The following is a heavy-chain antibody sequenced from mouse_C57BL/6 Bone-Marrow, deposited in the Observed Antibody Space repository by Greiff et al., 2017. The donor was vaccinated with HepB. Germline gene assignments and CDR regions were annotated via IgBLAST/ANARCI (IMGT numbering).Heavy chain of an antibody. CDR1: GYTFTDYY. Sequence: QVQLQQSGAELVRPGASVKLSCKASGYTFTDYYINWVKQRPGQGLEWIARIYPGSGNTYYNEKFKGKATLTADKSSSTAYMQLSSLTSEDSAVYCCASLSYYSNYVNAMDYWGQGTSVTVSS. J-gene: IGHJ4*01. V-gene: IGHV1-76*01. D-gene: IGHD2-5*01. CDR2: IYPGSGNT. CDR3: ASLSYYSNYVNAMDY.